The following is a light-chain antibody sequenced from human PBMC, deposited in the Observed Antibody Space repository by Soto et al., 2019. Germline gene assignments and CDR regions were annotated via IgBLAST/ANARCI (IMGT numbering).Light chain of an antibody. CDR2: AAS. Sequence: DIQMTQSPSSLSASVGDRVTVTCRASQSIGTYVNWYQQKPGKAPYLLIYAASRLQSGVPSMFSGSGSGTDFTLTISRLQPEDFATYYCQQSYTTPFTFGRGTKLEIK. J-gene: IGKJ2*01. CDR3: QQSYTTPFT. V-gene: IGKV1-39*01. CDR1: QSIGTY.